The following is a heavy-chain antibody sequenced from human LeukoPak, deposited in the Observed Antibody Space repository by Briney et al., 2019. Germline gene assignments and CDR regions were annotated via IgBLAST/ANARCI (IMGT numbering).Heavy chain of an antibody. D-gene: IGHD5-18*01. CDR2: IWYDGSNK. V-gene: IGHV3-33*06. J-gene: IGHJ4*02. CDR1: GFTFSSYG. Sequence: GGSLRLSCAASGFTFSSYGMHWVRQAPGKGLEWVAVIWYDGSNKYYADSVKGRFTISRDNSKNTLYLQMNSLRAEDTAVYYCAKEGYSYGSFDYWSQGTLVTVSS. CDR3: AKEGYSYGSFDY.